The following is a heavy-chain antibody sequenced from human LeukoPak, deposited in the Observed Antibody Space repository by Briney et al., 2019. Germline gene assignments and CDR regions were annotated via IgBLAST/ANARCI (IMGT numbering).Heavy chain of an antibody. V-gene: IGHV3-9*01. CDR3: AKDFIPNCSGGSCYSFDY. Sequence: GGSLRLSCAASGFTFDDYAMHWVRQAPGKGLEWVSGISWNSGSIGYADSVKGRFTISRDNAKNSLYLQMNSLRAEDTALYYCAKDFIPNCSGGSCYSFDYWGQGTLVTVSS. CDR1: GFTFDDYA. J-gene: IGHJ4*02. CDR2: ISWNSGSI. D-gene: IGHD2-15*01.